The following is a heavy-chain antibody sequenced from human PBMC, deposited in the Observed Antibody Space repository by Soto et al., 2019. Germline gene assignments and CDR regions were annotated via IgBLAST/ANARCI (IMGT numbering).Heavy chain of an antibody. CDR2: IYYSGST. Sequence: NPSETLSLTCTVSGGSISSYYWSWIRQPPGKGLEWIGYIYYSGSTNYNPSLKSRVTISVDTSKNQFSLKLSSVTAADTAVYYCAIGYYYDSSGYYLSYWGQGTLVTVSS. CDR3: AIGYYYDSSGYYLSY. CDR1: GGSISSYY. D-gene: IGHD3-22*01. V-gene: IGHV4-59*01. J-gene: IGHJ4*02.